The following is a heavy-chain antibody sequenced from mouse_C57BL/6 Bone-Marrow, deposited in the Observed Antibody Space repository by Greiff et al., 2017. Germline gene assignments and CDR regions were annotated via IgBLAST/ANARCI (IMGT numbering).Heavy chain of an antibody. D-gene: IGHD2-4*01. Sequence: QVQLQQPGAELVKPGASVKLSCKASGYTFTSYWMHWVKQRPGQGLEWIGMIHPNSGSTNYNEKFKSKATLTVDKSSSTAYMQLSSLTSEDSAVYYWARSGYDYAFDYWGQGTTLTVSS. CDR3: ARSGYDYAFDY. V-gene: IGHV1-64*01. J-gene: IGHJ2*01. CDR2: IHPNSGST. CDR1: GYTFTSYW.